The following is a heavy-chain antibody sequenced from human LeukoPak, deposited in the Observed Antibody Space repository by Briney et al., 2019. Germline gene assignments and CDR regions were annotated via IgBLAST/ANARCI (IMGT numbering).Heavy chain of an antibody. Sequence: GGSLRLSCAASGFTFSSYAMHWVRQAPGKGLEYVSAISSNGGSTYYANSVKGRFTISRDNSKNTLYLQMGSLRAEDMAVYYCARSYCSSTSCPTIDYWGQGTLVTVSS. V-gene: IGHV3-64*01. D-gene: IGHD2-2*01. J-gene: IGHJ4*02. CDR2: ISSNGGST. CDR3: ARSYCSSTSCPTIDY. CDR1: GFTFSSYA.